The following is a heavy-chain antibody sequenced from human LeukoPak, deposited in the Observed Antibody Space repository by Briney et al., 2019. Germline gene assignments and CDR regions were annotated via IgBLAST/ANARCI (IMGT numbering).Heavy chain of an antibody. D-gene: IGHD3-10*01. CDR2: IIPIFGTA. CDR1: GGTFSSYA. J-gene: IGHJ4*02. Sequence: SVKVSCKASGGTFSSYAISWVRQAPGQGLEWMGGIIPIFGTANYAQKFQGRVTITADESTSTAYMELSSLRSEDTAVYYCARRLYYYGSGSYNYFDYWGQGTLVTVSS. CDR3: ARRLYYYGSGSYNYFDY. V-gene: IGHV1-69*01.